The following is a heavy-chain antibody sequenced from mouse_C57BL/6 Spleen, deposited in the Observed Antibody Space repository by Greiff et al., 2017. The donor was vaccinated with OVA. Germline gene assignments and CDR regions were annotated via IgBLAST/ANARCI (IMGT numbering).Heavy chain of an antibody. D-gene: IGHD2-4*01. Sequence: VKLVESGAELARPGASVKMSCKASGYTFPSYTMHWVKQRPGQGLEWIGYINPSSGYTKYNQKFKDKATLTADKYSSTAYMQLSSLTSEDSAVYYCARDDYDAYYAMDYWGQGTSGTVSS. CDR1: GYTFPSYT. CDR3: ARDDYDAYYAMDY. J-gene: IGHJ4*01. CDR2: INPSSGYT. V-gene: IGHV1-4*01.